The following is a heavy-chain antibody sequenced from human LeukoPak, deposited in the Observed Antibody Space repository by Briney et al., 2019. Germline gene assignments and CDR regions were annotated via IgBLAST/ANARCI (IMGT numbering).Heavy chain of an antibody. CDR1: GFTVSSNY. D-gene: IGHD3-3*01. V-gene: IGHV3-66*01. Sequence: HPGGSLRLSCAASGFTVSSNYMSWVRQAPGKGLEWVSVIYSGGSTYYADSVKGRFTISRDNSKNTLYLQMNSLRAEDTAVYYCAKSRTVLRFYMDVWGKGTTVTVSS. J-gene: IGHJ6*03. CDR2: IYSGGST. CDR3: AKSRTVLRFYMDV.